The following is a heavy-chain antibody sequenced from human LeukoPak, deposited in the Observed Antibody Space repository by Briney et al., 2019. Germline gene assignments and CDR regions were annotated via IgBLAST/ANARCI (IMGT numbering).Heavy chain of an antibody. CDR2: ISYDGSNK. V-gene: IGHV3-30*03. CDR1: GFTVSRNY. J-gene: IGHJ4*02. CDR3: ARDYTYGDYEYYFDY. Sequence: GGSLRLSCAASGFTVSRNYMSWVRQAPGKGLEWVAVISYDGSNKYYADSVKGRFTISRDNSKNTLYLQMNSLRAEDTAVYYCARDYTYGDYEYYFDYWGQGTLVTVSS. D-gene: IGHD4-17*01.